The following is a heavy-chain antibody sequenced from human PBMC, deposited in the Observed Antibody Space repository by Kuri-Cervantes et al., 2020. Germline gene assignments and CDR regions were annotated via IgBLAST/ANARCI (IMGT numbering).Heavy chain of an antibody. CDR1: GGSISSYY. J-gene: IGHJ2*01. Sequence: GSLRLSCTVSGGSISSYYWSWIRQPPGKGLEWIGYIYYSGSTNYNPSLKSRVTISVDTSKNQFSLKLSSVTAAATAVYYCARTYYDILTGYYPYWYFDLWGRGTLVTVSS. D-gene: IGHD3-9*01. CDR3: ARTYYDILTGYYPYWYFDL. CDR2: IYYSGST. V-gene: IGHV4-59*13.